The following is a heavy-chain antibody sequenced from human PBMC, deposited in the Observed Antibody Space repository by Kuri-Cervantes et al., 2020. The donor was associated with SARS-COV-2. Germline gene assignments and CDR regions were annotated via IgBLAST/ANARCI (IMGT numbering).Heavy chain of an antibody. J-gene: IGHJ4*02. CDR2: INAGNGDT. CDR1: GYTFTGYY. CDR3: AMYFYGSGNYHDTLDK. Sequence: ASLKVSCKASGYTFTGYYMHWVRQAPGQGLEWMGWINAGNGDTNISQKFQGRVTITRDILADTAYMDLSSLRSEDTAVYYCAMYFYGSGNYHDTLDKWGQGTLVTVSS. V-gene: IGHV1-3*01. D-gene: IGHD3-10*01.